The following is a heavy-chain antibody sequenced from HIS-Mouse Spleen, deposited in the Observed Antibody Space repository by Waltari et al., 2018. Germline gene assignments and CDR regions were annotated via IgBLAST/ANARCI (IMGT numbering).Heavy chain of an antibody. V-gene: IGHV4-39*07. CDR3: AREIPYSSSWYDWYFDL. J-gene: IGHJ2*01. Sequence: QLQLQESGPGLVKPSATLSPTCPVSGGSISSISYYWGWIRQPPGKGLEWIGSIYYSGSTYYNPSLKSRVTISVDTSKNQFSLKLSSVTAADTAVYYCAREIPYSSSWYDWYFDLWGRGTLVTVSS. D-gene: IGHD6-13*01. CDR2: IYYSGST. CDR1: GGSISSISYY.